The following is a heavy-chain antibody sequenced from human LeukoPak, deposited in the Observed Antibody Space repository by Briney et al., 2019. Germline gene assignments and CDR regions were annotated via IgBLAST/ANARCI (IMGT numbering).Heavy chain of an antibody. CDR3: AREVWGPEY. V-gene: IGHV1-18*01. CDR1: GYSFVGYG. CDR2: FNPENGNT. D-gene: IGHD7-27*01. Sequence: ASVKVSCKASGYSFVGYGITWVRQAPGQGLEWMGWFNPENGNTNYAQKVQGRVTMTADTSTSASYMELRSLRSDDTAVYYCAREVWGPEYWGQGTLVTVSS. J-gene: IGHJ4*02.